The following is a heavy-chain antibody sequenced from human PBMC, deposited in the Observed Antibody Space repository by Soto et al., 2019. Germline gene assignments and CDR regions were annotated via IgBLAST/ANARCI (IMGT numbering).Heavy chain of an antibody. CDR1: GFTFSSYG. D-gene: IGHD6-19*01. Sequence: PGGSLRLSCAASGFTFSSYGMHWVRQAPGKGLEWVAVISYDGSNKYYADSVKGRFTISRDNSKNTLYLQMNSLRAEDTAVYYCAKDLSVAGTYYYYGMDVWGQGTTVTVSS. CDR3: AKDLSVAGTYYYYGMDV. V-gene: IGHV3-30*18. J-gene: IGHJ6*02. CDR2: ISYDGSNK.